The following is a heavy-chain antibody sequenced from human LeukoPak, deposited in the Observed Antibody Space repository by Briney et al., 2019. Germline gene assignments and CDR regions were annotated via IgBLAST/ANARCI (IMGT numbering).Heavy chain of an antibody. V-gene: IGHV3-48*04. CDR1: GFTFSSYS. D-gene: IGHD1-14*01. Sequence: GGSLRLSCAASGFTFSSYSMNWVRQAPGKGLEWVSYISSSSSTIYYADSVKGRFTISRDNAKNSLYLQMNSLRAEDTAVYYCARYRVAKYFDYWGQGTLVTVSS. CDR3: ARYRVAKYFDY. J-gene: IGHJ4*02. CDR2: ISSSSSTI.